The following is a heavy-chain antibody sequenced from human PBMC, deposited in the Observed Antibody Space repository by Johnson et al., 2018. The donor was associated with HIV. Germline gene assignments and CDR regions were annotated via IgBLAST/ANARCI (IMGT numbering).Heavy chain of an antibody. CDR1: GFKYAAS. CDR2: TPGGDGGT. Sequence: VQLVESGGGLVQPGGSLRVSCAASGFKYAASGLAFSNYAVKWVSHTPGGDGGTSFADSVRGRYIISRDNSKNTLYLQMNSLRAEDTAVYYCAKAMGGWLLAHAFDIWGQGTMVTISS. D-gene: IGHD3-22*01. J-gene: IGHJ3*02. CDR3: AKAMGGWLLAHAFDI. V-gene: IGHV3-23*04.